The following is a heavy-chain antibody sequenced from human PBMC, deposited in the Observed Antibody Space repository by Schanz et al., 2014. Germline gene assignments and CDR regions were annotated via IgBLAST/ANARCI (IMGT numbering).Heavy chain of an antibody. Sequence: QVQLVESGGGVVQPGRSLRLSCAASGFTFSSYGMHWVRQAPGKGLEWVAFVPFDGSQKFYADSVKGRFTISRDNSKNTVYLQMNSLRPGDTAVYYCARGGPAYYFDDWGQGTLVTVSS. J-gene: IGHJ4*02. CDR1: GFTFSSYG. V-gene: IGHV3-30*19. CDR3: ARGGPAYYFDD. CDR2: VPFDGSQK.